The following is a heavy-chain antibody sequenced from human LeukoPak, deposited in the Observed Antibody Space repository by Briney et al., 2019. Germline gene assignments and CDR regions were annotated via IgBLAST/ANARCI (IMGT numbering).Heavy chain of an antibody. CDR2: IYYSEST. CDR3: ASAAYCGGDCYLGYFQH. J-gene: IGHJ1*01. D-gene: IGHD2-21*02. V-gene: IGHV4-59*01. CDR1: GGSFSGYY. Sequence: SETLSLTCAVYGGSFSGYYWSWIRQPPGKGLEWIGYIYYSESTNYNPSLKSRVTISVDTSKNQFSLKLSSVTAADTAAYYCASAAYCGGDCYLGYFQHWGQGTLVTVSS.